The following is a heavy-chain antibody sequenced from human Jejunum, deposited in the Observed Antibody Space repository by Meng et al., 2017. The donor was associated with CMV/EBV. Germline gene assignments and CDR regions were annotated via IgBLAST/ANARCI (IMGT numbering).Heavy chain of an antibody. Sequence: WIRQAPVKWLEWVAYIDTTGNTFYHADSVKGRFTISRDNAKNSLSLQMSSLRAEDTAVYYCARDRNQVYGVVVPYYYYSYGMDVWGQGTTVTVSS. CDR2: IDTTGNTF. J-gene: IGHJ6*02. CDR3: ARDRNQVYGVVVPYYYYSYGMDV. D-gene: IGHD3-3*01. V-gene: IGHV3-11*04.